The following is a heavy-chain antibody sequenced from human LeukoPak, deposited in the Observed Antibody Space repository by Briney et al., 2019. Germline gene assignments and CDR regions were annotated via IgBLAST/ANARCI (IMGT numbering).Heavy chain of an antibody. Sequence: GGSLRLSCVASGFTFSTYGMSWVRQAPGKGLEWVAAVSSTGSGTYYPDSLKGRFIISRDNSQNTVFLQMNSLRPEDTAFYFCAEDGPLLWFGPTDAWGQGILVTVSS. CDR3: AEDGPLLWFGPTDA. V-gene: IGHV3-23*01. CDR2: VSSTGSGT. CDR1: GFTFSTYG. D-gene: IGHD3-10*01. J-gene: IGHJ5*02.